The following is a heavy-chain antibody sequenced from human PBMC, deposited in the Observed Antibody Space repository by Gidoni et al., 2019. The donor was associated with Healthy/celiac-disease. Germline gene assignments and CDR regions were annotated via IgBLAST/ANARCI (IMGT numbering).Heavy chain of an antibody. CDR1: GYTFTSYG. CDR2: ISAYNGNT. Sequence: ASGYTFTSYGISWVRQAPGQGLEWMGWISAYNGNTNYAQKLQGRVTMTTDTSTSTAYMELRSLRPDDTAVYYCARDGNYYDSSGPRFDYWGQGTLVTVSS. V-gene: IGHV1-18*01. J-gene: IGHJ4*02. CDR3: ARDGNYYDSSGPRFDY. D-gene: IGHD3-22*01.